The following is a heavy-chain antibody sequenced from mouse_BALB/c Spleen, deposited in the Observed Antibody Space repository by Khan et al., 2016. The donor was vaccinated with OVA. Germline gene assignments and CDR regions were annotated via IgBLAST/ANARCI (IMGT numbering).Heavy chain of an antibody. CDR2: IFPGTGTT. Sequence: VQLQESGAELVKPGASMKLSCKTSGYTFTSYWIQWVKQRPGQGLGWIGQIFPGTGTTYYNENFKGKATLTVDTSSSTAYMQLSGLTSEDSAVYFCARGYFGNYEFVYWGQGTLVTVSP. J-gene: IGHJ3*01. CDR3: ARGYFGNYEFVY. D-gene: IGHD2-1*01. V-gene: IGHV1S132*01. CDR1: GYTFTSYW.